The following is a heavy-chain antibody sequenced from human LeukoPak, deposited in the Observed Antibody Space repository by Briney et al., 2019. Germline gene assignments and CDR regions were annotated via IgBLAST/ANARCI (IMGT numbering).Heavy chain of an antibody. Sequence: GGSLRLSCAASGFTFSSYSMNWVRQAPGKGLVWVSRISADGSTTSYADSVRGRFTISRDNAKNTLYLQMNSLRAEDTAVYYCATLISGWSLYWGQGTLVTVSS. CDR1: GFTFSSYS. V-gene: IGHV3-74*01. CDR3: ATLISGWSLY. D-gene: IGHD6-19*01. J-gene: IGHJ4*02. CDR2: ISADGSTT.